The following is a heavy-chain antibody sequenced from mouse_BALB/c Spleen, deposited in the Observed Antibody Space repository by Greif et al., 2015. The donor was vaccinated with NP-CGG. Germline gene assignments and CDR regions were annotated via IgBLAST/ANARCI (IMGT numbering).Heavy chain of an antibody. CDR1: GFTFSDFY. Sequence: DVMLVESGGGLVQPGGSLRLSCATSGFTFSDFYMEWVRQPPGKRLEWIAASRNKANDYTTEYSASVKGRFIVSRDTSQSILYLQMNALRAEDTAIYYCARDDGYYWYFDVWGAGTTVTVSS. CDR3: ARDDGYYWYFDV. V-gene: IGHV7-1*02. CDR2: SRNKANDYTT. J-gene: IGHJ1*01. D-gene: IGHD2-2*01.